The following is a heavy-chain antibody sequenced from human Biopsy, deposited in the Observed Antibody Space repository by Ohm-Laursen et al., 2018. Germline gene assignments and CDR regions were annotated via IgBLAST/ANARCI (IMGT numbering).Heavy chain of an antibody. J-gene: IGHJ4*02. D-gene: IGHD3-22*01. CDR2: ISSSSSTI. Sequence: SLRLSCSASGVTLSGYKMNWVRQAPGKGLEFISYISSSSSTISYADSVKGRFTISRDNAKKSLYLQLNSLRAEDTAVYYCATAIDRRFDYWGQGTLVTVSS. V-gene: IGHV3-48*01. CDR3: ATAIDRRFDY. CDR1: GVTLSGYK.